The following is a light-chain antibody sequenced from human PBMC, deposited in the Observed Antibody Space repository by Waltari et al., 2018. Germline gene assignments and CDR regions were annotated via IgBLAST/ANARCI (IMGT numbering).Light chain of an antibody. CDR3: QQSYSNRRT. CDR2: AAS. Sequence: DIIMTQSPSSLSASVGDRVSITCRSSQNINTYLNWYQQKSGKAPKVVSFAASTLQRGVPARFRGSGSGTDFTLTINNLQPEDFATYFCQQSYSNRRTFGQGTKLEIK. CDR1: QNINTY. V-gene: IGKV1-39*01. J-gene: IGKJ2*02.